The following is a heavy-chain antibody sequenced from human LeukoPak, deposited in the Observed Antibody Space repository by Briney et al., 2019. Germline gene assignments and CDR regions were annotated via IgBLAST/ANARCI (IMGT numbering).Heavy chain of an antibody. CDR2: ISSSSSYI. D-gene: IGHD4-17*01. Sequence: GGSLRLSCAASGFTFSSYSMNWVRQAPGKGLEWVSSISSSSSYIYYADSVKGRFTISRDNAKNTLYLQMNSLRVEDTAVYYCARDEPTVTTGPPVGSWGQGTLVTVSS. V-gene: IGHV3-21*01. CDR3: ARDEPTVTTGPPVGS. J-gene: IGHJ4*02. CDR1: GFTFSSYS.